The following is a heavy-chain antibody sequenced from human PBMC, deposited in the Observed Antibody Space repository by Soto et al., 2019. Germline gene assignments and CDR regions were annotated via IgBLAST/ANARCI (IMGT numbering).Heavy chain of an antibody. D-gene: IGHD1-1*01. V-gene: IGHV1-18*01. CDR3: ARVGYGSGNYYYYGMDV. CDR2: ISAYNGNT. Sequence: QVQLVQSGAEVKKPGASVKVSCKASGYTFTSYGISWVRQAPGQGLEWMGWISAYNGNTNYAQKLQGRVTMTTDTSPSTAYVELRSLRSDDTAVYYCARVGYGSGNYYYYGMDVWGQGTTVTVSS. CDR1: GYTFTSYG. J-gene: IGHJ6*02.